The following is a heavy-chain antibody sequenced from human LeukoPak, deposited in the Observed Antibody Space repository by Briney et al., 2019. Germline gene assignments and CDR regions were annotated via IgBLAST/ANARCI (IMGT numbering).Heavy chain of an antibody. CDR3: ARGGDCGTGSYYRGCIDS. CDR2: IHPRRGYT. D-gene: IGHD3-10*01. V-gene: IGHV1-2*02. CDR1: GYSFTAFY. Sequence: ASVKVSCKTSGYSFTAFYIHWVRQAPGQGLEWMGWIHPRRGYTNYAQKFQGRATMTRDTSIRTAYLELSSLRSDDTAVYYCARGGDCGTGSYYRGCIDSWGEGTPVTVSP. J-gene: IGHJ4*02.